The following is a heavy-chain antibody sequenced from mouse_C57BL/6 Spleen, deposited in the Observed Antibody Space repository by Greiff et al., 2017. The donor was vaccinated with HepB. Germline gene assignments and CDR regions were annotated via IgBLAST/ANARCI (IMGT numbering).Heavy chain of an antibody. CDR3: ARYNGNYGFDY. CDR2: IRNKANGYTT. CDR1: GFTFTDYY. J-gene: IGHJ2*01. Sequence: EVKLVESGGGLVQPGGSLSLSCAASGFTFTDYYMSWVRQPPGKALEWLGFIRNKANGYTTEYSASVKVRFTISRDNSQSILHLQMNALRAEDSATYYCARYNGNYGFDYWGQGTTLTVSS. D-gene: IGHD2-1*01. V-gene: IGHV7-3*01.